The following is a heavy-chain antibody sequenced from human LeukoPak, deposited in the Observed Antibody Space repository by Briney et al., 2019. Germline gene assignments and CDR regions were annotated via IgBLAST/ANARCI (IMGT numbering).Heavy chain of an antibody. CDR2: IKSKTDGGTI. Sequence: GGSLRLSCAASRFSFVNALMTWVRQAPGKGLECVGRIKSKTDGGTIDYAAPVKGRFIISRDDSKNMLYLQMNSLKTEDTALYYCTTDQGGDCYPCGYWGQGTLVTVSS. CDR3: TTDQGGDCYPCGY. D-gene: IGHD2-21*02. J-gene: IGHJ4*02. V-gene: IGHV3-15*01. CDR1: RFSFVNAL.